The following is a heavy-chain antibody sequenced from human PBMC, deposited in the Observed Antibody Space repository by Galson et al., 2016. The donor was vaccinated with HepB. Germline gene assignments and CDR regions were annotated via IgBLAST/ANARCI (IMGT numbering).Heavy chain of an antibody. J-gene: IGHJ4*02. V-gene: IGHV1-69*04. CDR3: ARGGSSGYYSTMGF. D-gene: IGHD3-22*01. Sequence: SCKASGGTFSTYAIIWVRQAPGQGLEWMGRIIPILNIATYAQKFQGRVTITADTSTSTAYLELSSLRSEDTAIYYCARGGSSGYYSTMGFWGQGTLVTVSS. CDR1: GGTFSTYA. CDR2: IIPILNIA.